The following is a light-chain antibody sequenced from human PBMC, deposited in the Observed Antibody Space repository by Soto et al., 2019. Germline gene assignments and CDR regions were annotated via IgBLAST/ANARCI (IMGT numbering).Light chain of an antibody. CDR2: EVS. V-gene: IGLV2-14*01. CDR1: SSDVGGYNY. Sequence: QSVLTQPASVSGSPGQSITISCTGTSSDVGGYNYVSWFQHHPGKAPKLIIYEVSYRPSGVSARFSGYKSGDTASLTISGLQAEDEADYYCSSFTNTITRYAFGTGTKVTVL. CDR3: SSFTNTITRYA. J-gene: IGLJ1*01.